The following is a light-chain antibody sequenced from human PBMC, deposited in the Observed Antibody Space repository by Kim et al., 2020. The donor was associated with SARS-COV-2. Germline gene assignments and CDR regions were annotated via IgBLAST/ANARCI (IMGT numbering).Light chain of an antibody. CDR1: SNNIGNQG. V-gene: IGLV10-54*01. CDR2: RNN. Sequence: QAGLTQPPSVSKGLRQTATLTCTGNSNNIGNQGAVWLQHHQGHPPKLLSYRNNNRPSGISERLSASRSGNTASLTITGLQPEDEADYYCSAWDSSLGAWVFGGGTKLNVL. CDR3: SAWDSSLGAWV. J-gene: IGLJ3*02.